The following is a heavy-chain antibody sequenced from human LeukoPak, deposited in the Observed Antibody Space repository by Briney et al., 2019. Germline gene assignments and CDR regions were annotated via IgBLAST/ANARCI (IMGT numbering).Heavy chain of an antibody. CDR3: ARGYCSSTSCFRSWFDP. V-gene: IGHV4-34*01. Sequence: SETLSLTCAVYGGSFSGYYWSWIRQPPGKGLEWIGEINHNGSTNYNPTLKSRVTISVDTSKNQFSLHLSSVSAADTAVYYCARGYCSSTSCFRSWFDPWGQGTLVTVSS. CDR1: GGSFSGYY. CDR2: INHNGST. J-gene: IGHJ5*02. D-gene: IGHD2-2*01.